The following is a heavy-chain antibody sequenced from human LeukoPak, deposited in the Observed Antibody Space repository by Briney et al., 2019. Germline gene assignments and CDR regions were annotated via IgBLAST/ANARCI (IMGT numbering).Heavy chain of an antibody. Sequence: KPSETLSLTCTVSGGSGSSYYWSWIRQPPGKGLEWIGCIYYTGSTTYNPSLKSRVTISVDTSKNQFSLKLSSVTAADTAVYYCARGLYCSSTSCQYYFDYWGQGTLVTVSS. CDR2: IYYTGST. J-gene: IGHJ4*02. CDR1: GGSGSSYY. CDR3: ARGLYCSSTSCQYYFDY. D-gene: IGHD2-2*01. V-gene: IGHV4-59*02.